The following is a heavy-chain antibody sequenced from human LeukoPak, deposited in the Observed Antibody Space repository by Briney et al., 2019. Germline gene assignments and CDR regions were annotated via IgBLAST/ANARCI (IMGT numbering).Heavy chain of an antibody. D-gene: IGHD3-9*01. CDR1: GGSISSGSYY. CDR3: ARSNYDILTGYYLDFDY. Sequence: PSETLSLTCTVSGGSISSGSYYWSWIRQPAGKGLEWIGRIYTSGSTNYNPSLKSRVTISVDTSKNQFSLKLSSVTAADTAVYYCARSNYDILTGYYLDFDYWGQGTLVTVSS. J-gene: IGHJ4*02. CDR2: IYTSGST. V-gene: IGHV4-61*02.